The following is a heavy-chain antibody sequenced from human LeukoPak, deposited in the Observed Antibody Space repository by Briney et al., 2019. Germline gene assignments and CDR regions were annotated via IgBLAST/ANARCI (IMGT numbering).Heavy chain of an antibody. D-gene: IGHD3-22*01. CDR2: ISSSSSYI. J-gene: IGHJ4*02. V-gene: IGHV3-21*01. CDR3: ARFRFGYYDNSAPH. Sequence: PGGSLRLSCAASGFIFNTYVMHWVRQAPGKGLEWVSSISSSSSYIYYADSVKGRFTISRDNAKNSLYLQMNSLRAEDTAVYYCARFRFGYYDNSAPHWGQGTLVTVSS. CDR1: GFIFNTYV.